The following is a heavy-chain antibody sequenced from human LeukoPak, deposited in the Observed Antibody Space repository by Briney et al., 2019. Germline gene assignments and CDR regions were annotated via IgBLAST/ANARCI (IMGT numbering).Heavy chain of an antibody. CDR2: IYHSGST. J-gene: IGHJ4*02. V-gene: IGHV4-59*08. Sequence: PSETLSLTCTVSGVSISSYFWSWIRQPPGKGLEWIGYIYHSGSTNYNPSLKSRVTISVDTSKNQFSLKLTSVTAADTAVYYCARTYYFGSGSYHFDYWGQGTLVTVSS. CDR1: GVSISSYF. D-gene: IGHD3-10*01. CDR3: ARTYYFGSGSYHFDY.